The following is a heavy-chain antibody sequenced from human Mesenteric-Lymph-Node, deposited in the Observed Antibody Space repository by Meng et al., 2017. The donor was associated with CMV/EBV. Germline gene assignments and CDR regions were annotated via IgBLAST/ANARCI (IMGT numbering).Heavy chain of an antibody. J-gene: IGHJ6*02. Sequence: GESLKISCAASGFTFSNYWMNWVRQAPGKGLEWVANIKEDGSEKNYVDSVKGRFTISRDNAKNSLFLQMNSLRADDTAVYYCARGPAARYYYYYGMDVWGQGTTVTVSS. V-gene: IGHV3-7*01. CDR2: IKEDGSEK. D-gene: IGHD2-2*01. CDR1: GFTFSNYW. CDR3: ARGPAARYYYYYGMDV.